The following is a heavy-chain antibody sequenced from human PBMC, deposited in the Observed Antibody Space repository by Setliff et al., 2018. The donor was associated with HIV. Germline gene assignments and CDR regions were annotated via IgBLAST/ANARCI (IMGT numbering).Heavy chain of an antibody. CDR3: ARERTQENGSGSYYPAFDY. D-gene: IGHD3-10*01. V-gene: IGHV4-30-4*08. Sequence: SETLSLTCTVSGGSISSGDYYWSWIRQPPGKGLEWIGYIYYSGSTYYNPSLKSRVTISVDTSKNQFSLKLSSVTAADTAVYYCARERTQENGSGSYYPAFDYWGQGTLVTAPQ. J-gene: IGHJ4*02. CDR1: GGSISSGDYY. CDR2: IYYSGST.